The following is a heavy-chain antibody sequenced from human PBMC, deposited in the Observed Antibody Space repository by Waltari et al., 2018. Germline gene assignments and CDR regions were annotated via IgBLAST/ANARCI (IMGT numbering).Heavy chain of an antibody. D-gene: IGHD6-13*01. CDR1: GGSISSGGYY. V-gene: IGHV4-31*01. CDR3: ARGVSSSWYYYYYYMDV. CDR2: IYYSGST. Sequence: VQLQESGPGLVKPSQTLSLICTVSGGSISSGGYYWSWIRQHPGKGLEWIGYIYYSGSTYYNPSLKSLVTISVDTSKNQFSLKLSSVTAADTAVYYCARGVSSSWYYYYYYMDVWGKGTTVTVSS. J-gene: IGHJ6*03.